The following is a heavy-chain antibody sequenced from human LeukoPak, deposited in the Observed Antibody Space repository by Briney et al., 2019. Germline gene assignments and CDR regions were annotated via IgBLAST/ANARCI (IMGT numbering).Heavy chain of an antibody. J-gene: IGHJ4*02. CDR3: ARDSIGSFLDD. CDR1: GGSIDNFNYY. Sequence: SQTLSLTCTISGGSIDNFNYYWSWIRPHPGKGLEWIGSIYYSGRSFYNPSLESRLIMSVDTSKNQFSLNLNSVTAADTAVYYCARDSIGSFLDDWGPGTLVTVSS. CDR2: IYYSGRS. D-gene: IGHD3-3*02. V-gene: IGHV4-31*03.